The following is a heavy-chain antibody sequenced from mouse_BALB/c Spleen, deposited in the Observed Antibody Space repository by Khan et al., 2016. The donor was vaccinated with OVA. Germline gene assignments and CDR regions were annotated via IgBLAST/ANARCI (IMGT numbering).Heavy chain of an antibody. CDR1: GYSFTGYF. D-gene: IGHD2-1*01. J-gene: IGHJ4*01. Sequence: VQLQQSGPELVKPGASVKISCKASGYSFTGYFMNWVMQSHGKSLEWIGRINPYNGDTFYNQKFKGKATLTVDKSSSTAHMKLRSLASEDSSVYYCARGGGNYYYYAMDYWGPGTSVTVSS. V-gene: IGHV1-20*02. CDR3: ARGGGNYYYYAMDY. CDR2: INPYNGDT.